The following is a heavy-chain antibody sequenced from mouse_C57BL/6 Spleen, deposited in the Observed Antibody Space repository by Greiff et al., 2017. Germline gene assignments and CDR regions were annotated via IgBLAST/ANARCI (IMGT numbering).Heavy chain of an antibody. CDR1: GFTFSDYY. CDR2: INYDGSST. CDR3: ARDGGLLYYFDY. J-gene: IGHJ2*01. V-gene: IGHV5-16*01. Sequence: EVQLVESEGGLVQPGSSMKLSCTASGFTFSDYYMAWVRQVPEKGLEWVANINYDGSSTYYLDSLKSRFIISRDNAKNILYLQMSSLKSEDTATYYCARDGGLLYYFDYWGQGTTLTVSS. D-gene: IGHD2-3*01.